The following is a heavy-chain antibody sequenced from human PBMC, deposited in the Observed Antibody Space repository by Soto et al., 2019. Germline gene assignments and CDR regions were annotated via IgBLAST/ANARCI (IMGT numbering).Heavy chain of an antibody. D-gene: IGHD6-19*01. J-gene: IGHJ6*02. Sequence: SLTCAVYGGSFSGYYWSWIRQPPVKGLEWIGEISHSGSTNYNPSLKSRVTISVDTSKNQFSLKLSSVTAADTAVYYCARVESSGWYRGGFYYYYGMDVWGQGTTVTVSS. CDR2: ISHSGST. V-gene: IGHV4-34*01. CDR1: GGSFSGYY. CDR3: ARVESSGWYRGGFYYYYGMDV.